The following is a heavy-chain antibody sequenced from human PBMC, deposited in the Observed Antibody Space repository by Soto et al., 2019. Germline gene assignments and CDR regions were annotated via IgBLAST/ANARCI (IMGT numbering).Heavy chain of an antibody. CDR2: ISTYSGDT. Sequence: QVHLVQSGVEVKTPGASVKVSCQASGYTFFTYDISWVRQAPGQGLEWMGWISTYSGDTKYAQKFQGRVTMTTDTTTTTAYRELWSQRSDDTAVYYCARHQCPTTSENWVDPWGQGTRVTVSS. V-gene: IGHV1-18*01. CDR3: ARHQCPTTSENWVDP. J-gene: IGHJ5*02. CDR1: GYTFFTYD. D-gene: IGHD5-12*01.